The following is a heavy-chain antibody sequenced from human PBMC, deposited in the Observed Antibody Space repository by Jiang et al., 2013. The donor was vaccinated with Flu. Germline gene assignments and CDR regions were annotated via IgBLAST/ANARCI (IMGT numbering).Heavy chain of an antibody. V-gene: IGHV4-30-4*08. CDR1: GGSINSDDEY. Sequence: GPGLVKPLQTLSLTCTVSGGSINSDDEYWSWLRRPPGKGLEWIGYSYNSGITSYNPSLSSRISISIDASEYQVSLRLTSVTGADTAVYYCARGRSLYGDRFDSWGQGALVTVSS. CDR2: SYNSGIT. J-gene: IGHJ4*02. CDR3: ARGRSLYGDRFDS. D-gene: IGHD4-17*01.